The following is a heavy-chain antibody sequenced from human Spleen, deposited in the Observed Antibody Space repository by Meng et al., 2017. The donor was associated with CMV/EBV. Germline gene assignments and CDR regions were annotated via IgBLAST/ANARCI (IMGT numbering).Heavy chain of an antibody. V-gene: IGHV4-39*07. CDR1: GGSISSTTDY. CDR2: IYYSGRT. CDR3: ARDCSSTSCYSNYYGMDV. J-gene: IGHJ6*02. Sequence: SETLSLTCTVSGGSISSTTDYWGWIRQPPGKGLEWIGSIYYSGRTHYSPSLKSRVTISVDTSKNQFSLKLTSVTAADTAVYYCARDCSSTSCYSNYYGMDVWGQGTTVTVSS. D-gene: IGHD2-2*01.